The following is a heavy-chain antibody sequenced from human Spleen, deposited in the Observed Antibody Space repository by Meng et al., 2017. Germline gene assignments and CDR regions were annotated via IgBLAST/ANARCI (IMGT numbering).Heavy chain of an antibody. CDR2: IYDTGST. V-gene: IGHV4-59*01. J-gene: IGHJ4*02. CDR3: ARGGYSSGWYEGVYYFDY. D-gene: IGHD6-19*01. Sequence: SETLSLTCTVSGGSITSDYWSWIRQPPGKGLEWIGYIYDTGSTNHNPSLKSRVSISVDTYKNQFSLKLSSVTAADTAVYYCARGGYSSGWYEGVYYFDYWGQGTLVTVSS. CDR1: GGSITSDY.